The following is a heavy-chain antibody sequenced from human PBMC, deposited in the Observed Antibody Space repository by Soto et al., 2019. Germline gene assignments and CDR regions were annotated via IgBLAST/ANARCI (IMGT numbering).Heavy chain of an antibody. D-gene: IGHD2-15*01. CDR1: GFTFSSYW. V-gene: IGHV3-7*03. CDR3: AKVAPEDFYFDY. Sequence: GGSLRLSCAASGFTFSSYWMSWVRQAPGKGLEWVANIKQDGSEKYYVDSVKGRFTISRDNAKNSLYLQMNSLRAEGTAVYYCAKVAPEDFYFDYWGQGTLVTVSS. CDR2: IKQDGSEK. J-gene: IGHJ4*02.